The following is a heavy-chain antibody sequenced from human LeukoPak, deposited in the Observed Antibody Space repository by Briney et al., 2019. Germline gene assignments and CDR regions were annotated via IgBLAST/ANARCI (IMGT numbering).Heavy chain of an antibody. CDR1: GFSLWNCG. V-gene: IGHV3-30*02. D-gene: IGHD2-21*01. Sequence: GGSLRLSCAAPGFSLWNCGMTWVRQAPGTGLEWATVIRNGESNKYCTDSVKGRLTMSRDNSKNTLYLQMNSLRAEDTAVYYCAKDLNPLLWWWERPGMDVWGKGTTVTVSS. CDR3: AKDLNPLLWWWERPGMDV. J-gene: IGHJ6*04. CDR2: IRNGESNK.